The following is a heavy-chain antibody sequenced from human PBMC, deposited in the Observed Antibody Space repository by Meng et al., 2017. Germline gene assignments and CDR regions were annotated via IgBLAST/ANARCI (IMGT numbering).Heavy chain of an antibody. D-gene: IGHD3-10*01. CDR1: GGTFSSYA. CDR2: IIPIFGAA. CDR3: ASLTGWFDP. J-gene: IGHJ5*02. Sequence: GQVVESGAEVKKPGASVKVSGKASGGTFSSYAISWVRQAPGQGLEWMGGIIPIFGAANYAQKFQGRVTITADKSTSTAYMELSSLRSEDTAVYYCASLTGWFDPWGQGTLVTVSS. V-gene: IGHV1-69*06.